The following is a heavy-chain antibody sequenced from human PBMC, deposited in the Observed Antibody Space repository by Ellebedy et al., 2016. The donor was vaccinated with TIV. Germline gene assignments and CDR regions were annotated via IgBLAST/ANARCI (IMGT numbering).Heavy chain of an antibody. CDR1: GFSFRSYW. J-gene: IGHJ5*01. V-gene: IGHV3-7*01. D-gene: IGHD4-17*01. CDR3: ARRGSYGDYAVQVNSWFDS. CDR2: IYQDGSVQ. Sequence: GESLKISCAASGFSFRSYWMSWVRQVPGKGLEWVANIYQDGSVQYYLDSVKGRFTISRDNAINSLFLQMNSLRAGDTAVYYCARRGSYGDYAVQVNSWFDSWGRGTLVTVSS.